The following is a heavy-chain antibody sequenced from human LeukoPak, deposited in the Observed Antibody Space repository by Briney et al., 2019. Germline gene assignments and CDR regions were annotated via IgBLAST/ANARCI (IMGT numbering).Heavy chain of an antibody. Sequence: GGSLRLSCAASGFTFSGSSMNWVRQASGKGLEWVGRIGSKTDNYATAYVESVKGRFIISREDSKNTAYLQMNSLKTEDTAVYYCSSGHYGLDVWGQGTTVTVSS. CDR3: SSGHYGLDV. V-gene: IGHV3-73*01. CDR2: IGSKTDNYAT. J-gene: IGHJ6*02. CDR1: GFTFSGSS.